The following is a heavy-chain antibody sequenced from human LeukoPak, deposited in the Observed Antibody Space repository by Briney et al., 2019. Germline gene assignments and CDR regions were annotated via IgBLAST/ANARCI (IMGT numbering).Heavy chain of an antibody. CDR3: ATRGNDSSGYLIDY. D-gene: IGHD3-22*01. V-gene: IGHV4-59*01. CDR2: IYYSGST. Sequence: PSETLSLICTVSGGSISSYYWSWIRQPPGKGLEWLGYIYYSGSTNYNPSLKSRVTISVDTSKNQFSLKLSSVTAADTAVYYCATRGNDSSGYLIDYWGQGTLVTVSS. CDR1: GGSISSYY. J-gene: IGHJ4*02.